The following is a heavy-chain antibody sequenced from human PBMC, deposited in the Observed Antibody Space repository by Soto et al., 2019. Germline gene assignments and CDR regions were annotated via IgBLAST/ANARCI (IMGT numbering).Heavy chain of an antibody. CDR1: GFTVSSNY. CDR2: IYSGGST. CDR3: ARSSNWIAAAGTGFDY. J-gene: IGHJ4*02. Sequence: GGSLRLSCAASGFTVSSNYMSWVRQAPGKGLEWVSVIYSGGSTYYADSVKGRFTISRDNSKNTLYLQMNSLRAEDTAVYYCARSSNWIAAAGTGFDYWGQGTLATVAS. V-gene: IGHV3-53*01. D-gene: IGHD6-13*01.